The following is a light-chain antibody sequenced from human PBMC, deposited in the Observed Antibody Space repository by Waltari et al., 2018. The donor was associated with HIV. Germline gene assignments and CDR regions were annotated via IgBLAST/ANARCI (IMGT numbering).Light chain of an antibody. J-gene: IGLJ2*01. V-gene: IGLV3-21*04. Sequence: SYVLTQSPSVPVAPGTTARITCGGNNIGSNSLHWYQQKPGQAPVLVIYYDSDRPSGIPERFSGSNSGNTASLTISRVEAGDEADYYCQVWDSSSGVVFGGGTRLTVL. CDR2: YDS. CDR1: NIGSNS. CDR3: QVWDSSSGVV.